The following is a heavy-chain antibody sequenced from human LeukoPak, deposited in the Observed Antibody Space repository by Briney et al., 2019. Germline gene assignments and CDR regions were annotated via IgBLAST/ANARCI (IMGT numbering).Heavy chain of an antibody. CDR2: IEQDGNEK. CDR3: ARDKEQGSSSGSSFHF. CDR1: GFTFSNYW. V-gene: IGHV3-7*01. J-gene: IGHJ3*01. Sequence: PGGPLRLSCAASGFTFSNYWMTWVRQAPRKGLEWVASIEQDGNEKYYVESVKGRFTISRDNAKDSLYLEMNSLRVEDTAVYYCARDKEQGSSSGSSFHFWGQGTMVTVSS. D-gene: IGHD1-26*01.